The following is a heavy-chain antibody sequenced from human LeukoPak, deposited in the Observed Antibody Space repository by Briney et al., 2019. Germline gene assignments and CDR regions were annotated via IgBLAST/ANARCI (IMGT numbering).Heavy chain of an antibody. CDR3: ARDSHSYSSGCNGENWFDP. CDR2: INAGNGNT. Sequence: GASVKVSCMASGYTFTSYAMHWVRQAPGQRLEWMGWINAGNGNTKYSQKFQGRVTLSRDTSASTAYMELSSLRSEDTAVYYCARDSHSYSSGCNGENWFDPWGQGTLVTVSS. J-gene: IGHJ5*02. V-gene: IGHV1-3*01. D-gene: IGHD6-19*01. CDR1: GYTFTSYA.